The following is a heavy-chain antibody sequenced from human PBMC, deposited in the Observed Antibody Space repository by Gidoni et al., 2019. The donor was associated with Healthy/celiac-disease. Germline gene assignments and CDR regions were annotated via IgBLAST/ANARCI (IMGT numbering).Heavy chain of an antibody. CDR1: GFTFSSYG. CDR3: ARDMDYYGSGSYYNY. D-gene: IGHD3-10*01. V-gene: IGHV3-33*01. Sequence: QVQLVESGGGVVQPGRSLRLSCAASGFTFSSYGMHWVRQAPGKGLEWVAVIWYDGSNKYYADSVKGRFTISRDNSKNTLYLQMNSLRAEDTAVYYCARDMDYYGSGSYYNYWGQGTLVTVSS. CDR2: IWYDGSNK. J-gene: IGHJ4*02.